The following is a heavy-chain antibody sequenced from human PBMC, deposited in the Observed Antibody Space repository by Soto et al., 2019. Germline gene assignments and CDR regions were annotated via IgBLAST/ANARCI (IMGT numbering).Heavy chain of an antibody. D-gene: IGHD6-6*01. J-gene: IGHJ6*02. Sequence: SETLSLTCNVSGGSISSGGFYWSWVRQHPGKGLEWIGYIFYTGTTYYSPSLKSRVTISVDTSEKQSYLKLNPVTAADTAVYYCARDAYSSSGYYYHGMDVWGQGTTVTVSS. CDR1: GGSISSGGFY. V-gene: IGHV4-31*03. CDR3: ARDAYSSSGYYYHGMDV. CDR2: IFYTGTT.